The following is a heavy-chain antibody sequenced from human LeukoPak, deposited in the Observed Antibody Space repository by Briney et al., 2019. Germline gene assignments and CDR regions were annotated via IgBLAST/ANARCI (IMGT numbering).Heavy chain of an antibody. CDR1: GFTFSSYG. V-gene: IGHV3-30*18. Sequence: GGSLRLSCAASGFTFSSYGMHWVRQAPGKGLEWVAVISYDGSNKYYADSVKGRFTISRDNSKNTLYLQMNSLRAEDTAVYYCAKTLAYGSGSYYFDYWGQGTLVTVSS. J-gene: IGHJ4*02. CDR2: ISYDGSNK. D-gene: IGHD3-10*01. CDR3: AKTLAYGSGSYYFDY.